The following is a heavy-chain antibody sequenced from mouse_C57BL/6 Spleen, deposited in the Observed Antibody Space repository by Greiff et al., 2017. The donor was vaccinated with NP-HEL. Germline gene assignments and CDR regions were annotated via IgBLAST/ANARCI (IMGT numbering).Heavy chain of an antibody. V-gene: IGHV1-59*01. CDR3: ARGTMVTTGGAMDY. J-gene: IGHJ4*01. CDR2: IDPSDSYT. D-gene: IGHD2-2*01. CDR1: GYTFTSYW. Sequence: VQLQQPGAELVRPGTSVKLSCKASGYTFTSYWMHWVKQRPGQGLEWIGVIDPSDSYTNYNQKFKGKATLTVDTSSSTAYMQLSSLTSEDSAVYYCARGTMVTTGGAMDYWGQGTSVTVSS.